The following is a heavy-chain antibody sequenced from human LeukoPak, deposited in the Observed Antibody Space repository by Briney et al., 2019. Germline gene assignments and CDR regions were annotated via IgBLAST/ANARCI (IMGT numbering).Heavy chain of an antibody. CDR2: ISGSGGST. D-gene: IGHD2-21*01. V-gene: IGHV3-23*01. CDR1: GFTFSSYA. Sequence: GGSLRLSCAASGFTFSSYAMSWVRQAPGKGLEWVSAISGSGGSTYYADSVKGRFTISRDNSKNTLYLQMNSLRAEDTAVYYCARDPCGGDCYSDYWGQGTLVTVSS. J-gene: IGHJ4*02. CDR3: ARDPCGGDCYSDY.